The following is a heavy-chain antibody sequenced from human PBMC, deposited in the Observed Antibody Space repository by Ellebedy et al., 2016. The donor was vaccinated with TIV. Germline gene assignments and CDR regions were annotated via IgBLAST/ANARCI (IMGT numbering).Heavy chain of an antibody. CDR3: AKDRFPYYDSSGTTGYFDC. V-gene: IGHV1-2*02. J-gene: IGHJ4*02. D-gene: IGHD3-22*01. CDR2: INPDRGDT. Sequence: AASVKVSCKASGYSFTGYYIHWVRQAPGQGLEWMGWINPDRGDTKYPQSFQVRVSMTRDTSSSIAYMELSGLTSDDTAIYYCAKDRFPYYDSSGTTGYFDCWGQGTLVTVSS. CDR1: GYSFTGYY.